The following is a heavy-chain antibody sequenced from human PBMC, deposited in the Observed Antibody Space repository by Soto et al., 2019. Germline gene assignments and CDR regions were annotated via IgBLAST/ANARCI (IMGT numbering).Heavy chain of an antibody. D-gene: IGHD1-26*01. CDR1: GFTFSSYA. V-gene: IGHV3-23*01. J-gene: IGHJ4*02. Sequence: EVQLLESGGGLVQPGGSLRLSCAASGFTFSSYAMSWVRQAPGKGLEWVSATSGSGGSTYYADSVKGRFTISRDNSKNTLYLQMNSLRAEDTAVYYCAKDPNSGSYFPRFDYWGQGTLVTVSS. CDR3: AKDPNSGSYFPRFDY. CDR2: TSGSGGST.